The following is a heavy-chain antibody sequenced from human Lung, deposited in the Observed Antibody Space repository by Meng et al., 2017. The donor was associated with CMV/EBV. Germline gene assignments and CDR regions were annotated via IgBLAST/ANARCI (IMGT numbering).Heavy chain of an antibody. CDR2: INPNSGDT. D-gene: IGHD2-15*01. J-gene: IGHJ4*02. CDR3: VRGGIVMVPPVNNIQD. CDR1: GYTFTGYY. Sequence: ASXXVSXKASGYTFTGYYMHWVRQAPGQGLEWMGWINPNSGDTNYAQKFQGRVTMTRDTSINTAYMELSRLRSDDAAMYYCVRGGIVMVPPVNNIQDWGQGTMVTVSS. V-gene: IGHV1-2*02.